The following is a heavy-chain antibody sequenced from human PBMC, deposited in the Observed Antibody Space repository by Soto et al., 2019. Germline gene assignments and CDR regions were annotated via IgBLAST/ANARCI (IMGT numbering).Heavy chain of an antibody. CDR3: AREGYYDFWSGYLNWFDP. D-gene: IGHD3-3*01. CDR2: IKQDGSEK. J-gene: IGHJ5*02. Sequence: EVQLVESGGGLVQPGGSLRLSCAASGFTFSSYWMSWVRQAPGKGLEWVANIKQDGSEKYYVDSVKGRFTISRDNATNSLYLQMNSLRAEDTAVYYCAREGYYDFWSGYLNWFDPWGQGTLVTVSS. V-gene: IGHV3-7*05. CDR1: GFTFSSYW.